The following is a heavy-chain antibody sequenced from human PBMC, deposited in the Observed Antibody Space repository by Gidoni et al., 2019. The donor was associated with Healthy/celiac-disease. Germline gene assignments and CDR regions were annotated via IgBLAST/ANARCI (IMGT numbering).Heavy chain of an antibody. CDR3: TTDEDYDYVWGSYRGDY. J-gene: IGHJ4*02. V-gene: IGHV3-15*07. CDR2: IKSKTDGGTT. D-gene: IGHD3-16*02. CDR1: GFTFSHAW. Sequence: EVQLVESGGGLVKPGGSLSLSCAASGFTFSHAWMNWVRQAPGKGLEWVGRIKSKTDGGTTDYAAPVKGRFTISRDDSKNTLYLQMNSLKTEDTAVYYCTTDEDYDYVWGSYRGDYWGQGTLVTVSS.